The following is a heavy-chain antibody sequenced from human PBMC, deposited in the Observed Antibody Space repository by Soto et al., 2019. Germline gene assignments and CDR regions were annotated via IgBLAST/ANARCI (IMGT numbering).Heavy chain of an antibody. V-gene: IGHV3-30*18. CDR3: AKDQAIGGCSGGSCYYYGMDV. CDR2: ISYDGSNK. CDR1: GFTFSSYG. D-gene: IGHD2-15*01. J-gene: IGHJ6*02. Sequence: GGSLRLSCAASGFTFSSYGMHWVRQAPGKGLEWVAVISYDGSNKYYADSVKGRFTISRDNSKNTLYLQMNSLRAEDTAVYYCAKDQAIGGCSGGSCYYYGMDVWGQGTTVTVSS.